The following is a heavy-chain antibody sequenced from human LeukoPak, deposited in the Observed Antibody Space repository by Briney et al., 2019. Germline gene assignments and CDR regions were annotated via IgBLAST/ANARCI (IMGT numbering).Heavy chain of an antibody. CDR3: ARVGGSPGIRYYYYYYMDV. V-gene: IGHV3-48*03. CDR1: GFTFSSYE. Sequence: GGSLRLSCAASGFTFSSYEMNWVRQAPGKGLEWVSYISSSGSTIYYADSVKGRFTISRDNAKNSLYLQMNSLRAEDTAVYYCARVGGSPGIRYYYYYYMDVWGKGTTVTVSS. D-gene: IGHD1-26*01. J-gene: IGHJ6*03. CDR2: ISSSGSTI.